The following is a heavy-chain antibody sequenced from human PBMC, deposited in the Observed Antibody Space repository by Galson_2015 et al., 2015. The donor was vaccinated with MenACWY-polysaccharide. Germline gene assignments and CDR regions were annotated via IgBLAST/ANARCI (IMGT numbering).Heavy chain of an antibody. CDR3: AREGSRIVFHAFDI. CDR2: IQNDGSIK. J-gene: IGHJ3*02. Sequence: SLRLSCAASGFNFRGSRMHWVRQAPGKGLEWVALIQNDGSIKVYVDSVKGRFTISRDNSKNTLSLEMNSLRAEDTAVYFCAREGSRIVFHAFDIWGQGTMVTVSS. D-gene: IGHD6-13*01. V-gene: IGHV3-33*05. CDR1: GFNFRGSR.